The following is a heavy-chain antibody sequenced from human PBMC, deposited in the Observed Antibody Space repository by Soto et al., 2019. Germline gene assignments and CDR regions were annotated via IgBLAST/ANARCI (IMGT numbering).Heavy chain of an antibody. CDR3: AREGSLGYCSSTSCYGRYYYYMDV. J-gene: IGHJ6*03. CDR2: TYYRSKWYN. V-gene: IGHV6-1*01. D-gene: IGHD2-2*01. CDR1: GESVSRNSAA. Sequence: PSPALSLTCAISGESVSRNSAAWNWFRQTPSRGLEWLGRTYYRSKWYNDYAVSVKSRITINPDTSKNQFSLQLNSVTPEDTAVYYCAREGSLGYCSSTSCYGRYYYYMDVWGKGTTVTVSS.